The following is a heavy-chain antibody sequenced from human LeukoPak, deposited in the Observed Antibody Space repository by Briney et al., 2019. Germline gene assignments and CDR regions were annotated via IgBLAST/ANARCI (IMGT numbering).Heavy chain of an antibody. Sequence: PGGSLRLSCAASGFTFSTYEMTWVRQAPGRGLEWVSYISSSGSTIFYADSVKGRFTISRDNAKNSLYLQMSSLRVEDSAVYYCAGDVRNGYYFDYWGQGTLVTVSS. CDR2: ISSSGSTI. CDR3: AGDVRNGYYFDY. V-gene: IGHV3-48*03. CDR1: GFTFSTYE. J-gene: IGHJ4*02. D-gene: IGHD2-8*01.